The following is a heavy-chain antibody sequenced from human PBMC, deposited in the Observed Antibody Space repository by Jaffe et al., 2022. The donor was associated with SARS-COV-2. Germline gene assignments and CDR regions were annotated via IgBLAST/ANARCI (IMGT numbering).Heavy chain of an antibody. D-gene: IGHD6-19*01. Sequence: QVQLVESGGGVVQPGMSLTLACAASGFTFSGYGMHWVRQAPGKGLEWVAVIAFDGTYKNYADPVKGRFTISRDNSNNMLYLQMSNLRAEDTAVYYCARWDSSRYDPWGQGTLVTVSS. CDR2: IAFDGTYK. V-gene: IGHV3-33*05. CDR3: ARWDSSRYDP. CDR1: GFTFSGYG. J-gene: IGHJ5*02.